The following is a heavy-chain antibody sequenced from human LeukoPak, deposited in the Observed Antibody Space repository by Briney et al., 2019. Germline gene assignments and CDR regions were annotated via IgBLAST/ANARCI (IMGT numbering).Heavy chain of an antibody. CDR1: GFTFGSYA. Sequence: GGSLRLSCAASGFTFGSYAMHWVRQAPGKGLEYVSAISSNGGSTYYANSVKGRFTISRDNSENTLYLQMGSLRAEDMAVYYCARDPSGSPIYYFDYWGQGTLVTVSS. CDR2: ISSNGGST. J-gene: IGHJ4*02. D-gene: IGHD3-10*01. CDR3: ARDPSGSPIYYFDY. V-gene: IGHV3-64*01.